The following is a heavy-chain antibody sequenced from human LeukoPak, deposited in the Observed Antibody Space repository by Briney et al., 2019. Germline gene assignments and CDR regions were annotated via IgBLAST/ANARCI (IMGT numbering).Heavy chain of an antibody. CDR2: MNPNSGNT. CDR3: AGGVWFGENNPFDY. V-gene: IGHV1-8*01. J-gene: IGHJ4*02. CDR1: GYTFTSYD. D-gene: IGHD3-10*01. Sequence: ASVKVSCKASGYTFTSYDINWVRQATGQGLEWMGWMNPNSGNTGYAQKFQGRVTMTRNTSISTAYMELSSLRSEDTAVYYCAGGVWFGENNPFDYWGQGTLVTVSS.